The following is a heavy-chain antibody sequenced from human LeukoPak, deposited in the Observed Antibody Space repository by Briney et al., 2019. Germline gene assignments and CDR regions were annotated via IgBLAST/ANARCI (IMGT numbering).Heavy chain of an antibody. V-gene: IGHV4-39*01. CDR3: ARRLGPSIAARQTDY. D-gene: IGHD6-6*01. CDR2: IYYSGST. J-gene: IGHJ4*02. CDR1: GGSISSSSYY. Sequence: PSETLSLTCTVSGGSISSSSYYWGWIRQPPGKGLEWIGSIYYSGSTYYNPSLKSRVTISVDTSKNQFSLELSSVTAADTAVYYCARRLGPSIAARQTDYWGQGTLVTVSS.